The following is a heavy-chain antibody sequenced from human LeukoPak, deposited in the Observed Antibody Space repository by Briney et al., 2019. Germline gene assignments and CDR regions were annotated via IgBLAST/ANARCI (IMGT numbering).Heavy chain of an antibody. J-gene: IGHJ4*02. D-gene: IGHD1-26*01. CDR1: GGSFSGYY. CDR2: ISGSGGST. V-gene: IGHV3-23*01. CDR3: AKDIRTGNYSGSYYY. Sequence: PSGTLSLTCAVYGGSFSGYYWSWIRQPPGKGLEWVSAISGSGGSTYYADSVKGRFTISRDNSKNTLYLQMNSLRAEDTAVYYCAKDIRTGNYSGSYYYWGQGTLVTVSS.